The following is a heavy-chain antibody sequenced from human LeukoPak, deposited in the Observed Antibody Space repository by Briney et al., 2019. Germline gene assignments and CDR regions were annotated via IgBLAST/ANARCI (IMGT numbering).Heavy chain of an antibody. J-gene: IGHJ3*02. CDR2: MCYGGNS. D-gene: IGHD2/OR15-2a*01. V-gene: IGHV4-59*05. CDR1: GGSINYYY. CDR3: AGLPKYGNALKAFDI. Sequence: SETLSLTCTVSGGSINYYYWMWIRQPPGKGLEWIGSMCYGGNSYFNPSLKSRVTIFLDTSKNQFSVKLNSVTAADTAVYYCAGLPKYGNALKAFDIWGQGTWVAVSS.